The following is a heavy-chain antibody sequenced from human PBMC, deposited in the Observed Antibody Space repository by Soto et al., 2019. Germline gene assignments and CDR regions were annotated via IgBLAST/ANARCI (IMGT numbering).Heavy chain of an antibody. D-gene: IGHD2-8*02. V-gene: IGHV1-2*02. CDR2: VSPKSGGT. CDR1: GYNFSDYY. Sequence: ASVKVSCKASGYNFSDYYIHWVRQAPGQGLEWLGWVSPKSGGTNYAQKFKGRVTMTRDTSSNTVYMDLSGLKSDDTAVFYCAREISGGGTLNWFDPWGQGTLVTVSS. J-gene: IGHJ5*02. CDR3: AREISGGGTLNWFDP.